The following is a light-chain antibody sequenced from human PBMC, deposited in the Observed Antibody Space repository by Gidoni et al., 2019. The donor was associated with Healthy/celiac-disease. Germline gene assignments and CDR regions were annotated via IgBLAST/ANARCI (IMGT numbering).Light chain of an antibody. J-gene: IGKJ1*01. V-gene: IGKV1-5*01. CDR2: DSS. CDR3: QQYNSYSRT. Sequence: DIQMTQSPSTLSASVGDRVTITCRASQSISSWLAWYQLKPGKAPKLLIYDSSSLESGVPSRFSGSGSGTEFTLTISSLQPDDFATYYCQQYNSYSRTFXQXTKVEIK. CDR1: QSISSW.